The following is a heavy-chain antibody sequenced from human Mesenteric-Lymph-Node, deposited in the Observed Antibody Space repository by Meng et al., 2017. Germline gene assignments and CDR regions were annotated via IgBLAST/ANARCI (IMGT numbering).Heavy chain of an antibody. J-gene: IGHJ4*02. CDR2: VNAASGNT. CDR1: GYSFTTYG. V-gene: IGHV1-3*01. D-gene: IGHD2-21*02. CDR3: AKSSLHAGTLYFDS. Sequence: QVQLVQSGAEVKNPGASVKVSCKTSGYSFTTYGIHWVRQAPGQSLEWMGWVNAASGNTRYSQKFQDRVTINRDTSASSAYMEVSRLRSEDTAVYYCAKSSLHAGTLYFDSWGQGTLVTVSS.